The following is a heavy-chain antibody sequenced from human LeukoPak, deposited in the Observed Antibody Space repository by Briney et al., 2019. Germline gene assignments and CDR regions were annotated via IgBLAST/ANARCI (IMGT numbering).Heavy chain of an antibody. CDR1: GGSISSSSYY. Sequence: SETLSLTCTVSGGSISSSSYYWSWIRQPAGKGLEWIGRIYSSGSTNYNPSLKSRVTISVDTSKNQFSLKLSSVTAADTAVYYCASVDSSGYSDAFDVWGQGTMVTVSS. V-gene: IGHV4-61*02. D-gene: IGHD3-22*01. CDR3: ASVDSSGYSDAFDV. CDR2: IYSSGST. J-gene: IGHJ3*01.